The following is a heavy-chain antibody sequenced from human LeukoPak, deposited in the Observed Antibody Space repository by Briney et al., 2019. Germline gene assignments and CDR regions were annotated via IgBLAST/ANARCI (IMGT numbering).Heavy chain of an antibody. Sequence: GGSLRLSCSASGFTFSTYAMHWVRQAPGKGLEYVSAIGRNGGSTYYADSVKGRFTISRDYSKNTLYLQMNSLRAEDTAVYYCARVVGSHYAFDYWGQGTLVTVPS. CDR2: IGRNGGST. V-gene: IGHV3-64*04. CDR3: ARVVGSHYAFDY. CDR1: GFTFSTYA. J-gene: IGHJ4*02. D-gene: IGHD1-26*01.